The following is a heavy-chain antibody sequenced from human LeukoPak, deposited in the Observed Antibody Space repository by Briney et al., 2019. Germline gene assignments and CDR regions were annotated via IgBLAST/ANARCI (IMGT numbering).Heavy chain of an antibody. CDR3: ARDSGGYDAHYYYGMDV. CDR2: IWYDGSNK. Sequence: GGSLRLSCAASGFTFSSYGMHWVRQAPGKGLEWVAVIWYDGSNKYYADSVKGRFTISRDNSKNTLYLQMNSLRAEDTAVYYCARDSGGYDAHYYYGMDVWGQGTTVTVSS. CDR1: GFTFSSYG. V-gene: IGHV3-33*01. D-gene: IGHD5-12*01. J-gene: IGHJ6*02.